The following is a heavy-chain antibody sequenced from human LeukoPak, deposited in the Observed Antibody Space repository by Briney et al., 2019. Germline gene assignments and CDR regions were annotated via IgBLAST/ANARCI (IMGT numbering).Heavy chain of an antibody. CDR3: ATWGPTWEVDP. V-gene: IGHV4-38-2*01. D-gene: IGHD7-27*01. J-gene: IGHJ5*02. Sequence: SETLSLSCAVSGYSMSSGNYWGWIRQPPGKGLEWIGSMYHSGSAYYNPSLKSRVVISVDTSKKQFSLRLNSVTAADTAVYYCATWGPTWEVDPWGQGILVTVSS. CDR2: MYHSGSA. CDR1: GYSMSSGNY.